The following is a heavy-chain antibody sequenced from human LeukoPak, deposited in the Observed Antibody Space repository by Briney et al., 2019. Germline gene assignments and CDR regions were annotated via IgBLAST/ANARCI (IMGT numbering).Heavy chain of an antibody. CDR2: INPSGTST. V-gene: IGHV1-46*01. CDR1: GYTFTNYY. Sequence: ASVKVSCKTSGYTFTNYYMHWVRQAPGQGLEWMGIINPSGTSTTYAQKFQGRVTMTRDTSTSTDFMELSSLRSEDTAVCYCARHDLGGTSPFDYWGQGTLVTVSS. CDR3: ARHDLGGTSPFDY. D-gene: IGHD4-23*01. J-gene: IGHJ4*02.